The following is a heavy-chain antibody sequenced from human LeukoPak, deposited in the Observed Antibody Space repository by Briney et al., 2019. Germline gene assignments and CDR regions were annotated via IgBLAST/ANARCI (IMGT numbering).Heavy chain of an antibody. J-gene: IGHJ4*02. Sequence: VASVNVSCKASGYTFTSYGISWVRQAPGQGLEWMGWISAYNGNTNYAQKLQGRVTMTTDTSTSTAYMELRSLRSDDTAVYYCARDEDWPDYRYYFDYWGQGTLVTVSS. CDR1: GYTFTSYG. V-gene: IGHV1-18*01. CDR2: ISAYNGNT. D-gene: IGHD3-16*02. CDR3: ARDEDWPDYRYYFDY.